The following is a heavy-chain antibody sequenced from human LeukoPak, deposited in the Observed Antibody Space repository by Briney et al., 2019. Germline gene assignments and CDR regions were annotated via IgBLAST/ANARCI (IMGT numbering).Heavy chain of an antibody. Sequence: PETLSLTCTVSGGSISSSSYYWGWIRQPPGKGLEWIGSIYYSGSTYYNPSLKSRVTISVDTSKNQFSLKLSSVTAADTAVYYCARVRSGYDWGPSPAFDIWGQGTMVTVSS. V-gene: IGHV4-39*07. CDR3: ARVRSGYDWGPSPAFDI. J-gene: IGHJ3*02. D-gene: IGHD5-12*01. CDR1: GGSISSSSYY. CDR2: IYYSGST.